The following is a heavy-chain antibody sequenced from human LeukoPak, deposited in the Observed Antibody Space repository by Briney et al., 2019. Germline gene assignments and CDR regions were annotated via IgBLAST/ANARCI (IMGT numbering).Heavy chain of an antibody. D-gene: IGHD2-2*01. CDR1: GFMFSSYW. CDR2: INSDGSST. J-gene: IGHJ3*02. Sequence: GGSLRLSYVASGFMFSSYWMNWVRQAPGKGLVWVSRINSDGSSTSYADSVKGRFTISRDNAKNTLFLQMNSLRAEDTAVYYCARGPGAFDIWGQGTMVTVSS. CDR3: ARGPGAFDI. V-gene: IGHV3-74*01.